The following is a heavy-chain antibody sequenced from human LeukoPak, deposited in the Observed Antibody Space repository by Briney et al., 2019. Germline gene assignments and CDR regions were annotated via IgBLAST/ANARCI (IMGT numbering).Heavy chain of an antibody. D-gene: IGHD3-10*01. CDR1: GYTFTSYY. CDR3: ARAPLWFGELLPTYFDY. Sequence: ASVKVSCKASGYTFTSYYMHWVRQAPGQGLEWMGIINPSGGSTSYAQKFQGRVTMTRDTSTSTVYMELSSLRSEDTAVYYCARAPLWFGELLPTYFDYWGQGTLVIVSS. CDR2: INPSGGST. V-gene: IGHV1-46*01. J-gene: IGHJ4*02.